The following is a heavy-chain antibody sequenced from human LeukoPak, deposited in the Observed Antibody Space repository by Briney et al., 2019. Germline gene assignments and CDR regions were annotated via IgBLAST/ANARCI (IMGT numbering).Heavy chain of an antibody. CDR1: GYSFTSYW. Sequence: GESLKISCKGSGYSFTSYWIGWVRQMPGKGLEWMGIIYPGDSDTRYSPSFQGQVTISADKSISTAYLQWSSLKASDTATYYCARRVVGYCSSTSCYGVGNWFDPWGQGTLVTVSS. CDR3: ARRVVGYCSSTSCYGVGNWFDP. J-gene: IGHJ5*02. D-gene: IGHD2-2*01. V-gene: IGHV5-51*01. CDR2: IYPGDSDT.